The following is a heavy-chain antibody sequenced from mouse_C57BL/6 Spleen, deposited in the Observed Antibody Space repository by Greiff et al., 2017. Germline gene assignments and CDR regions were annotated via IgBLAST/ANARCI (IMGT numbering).Heavy chain of an antibody. CDR3: ARGGIYYGNVYYFDY. CDR1: GFSLTSYG. Sequence: VMLVESGPGLVQPSQSLSITCTVSGFSLTSYGVHWVRQSPGKGLEWLGVIWSGGSTDYNAAFISRLSISKDNSKSQVFFKMNSLQADDTAIYYCARGGIYYGNVYYFDYWGQGTTLTVSS. J-gene: IGHJ2*01. CDR2: IWSGGST. V-gene: IGHV2-2*01. D-gene: IGHD2-1*01.